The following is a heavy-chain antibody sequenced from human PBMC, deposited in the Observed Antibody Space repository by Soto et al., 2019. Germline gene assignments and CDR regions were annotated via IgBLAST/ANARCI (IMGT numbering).Heavy chain of an antibody. CDR2: ISYDGSNK. CDR3: AKIASSSGVDY. V-gene: IGHV3-30*18. Sequence: PGGSLRLSCAASGFTFSSYGMHWVRQAPGKGLEWVAVISYDGSNKYYADSVKGRFTISRDNSKNTLYLQMNSLRAEDTAVYYCAKIASSSGVDYWGQGTLVTVSS. J-gene: IGHJ4*02. CDR1: GFTFSSYG. D-gene: IGHD6-6*01.